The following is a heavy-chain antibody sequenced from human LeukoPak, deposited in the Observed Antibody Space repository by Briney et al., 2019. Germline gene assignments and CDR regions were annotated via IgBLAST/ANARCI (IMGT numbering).Heavy chain of an antibody. Sequence: GGSLILSCAASGFTVSSIYMSWVRQAPGKGLEWVSVLYIGGTTHCPDSVKGRFTISIDNSKNTLYFQLNSLTVTVTAAYYSARGISSWYKDPSDAGGQGTLVTVSS. CDR1: GFTVSSIY. V-gene: IGHV3-66*01. CDR3: ARGISSWYKDPSDA. J-gene: IGHJ5*01. CDR2: LYIGGTT. D-gene: IGHD6-13*01.